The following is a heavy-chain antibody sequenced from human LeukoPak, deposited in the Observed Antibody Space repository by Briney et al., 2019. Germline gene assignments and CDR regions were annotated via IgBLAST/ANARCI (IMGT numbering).Heavy chain of an antibody. J-gene: IGHJ4*02. CDR3: ATLRPRQQLVVDH. CDR1: GFTFSSYE. D-gene: IGHD6-13*01. Sequence: GGSLRLSCASSGFTFSSYEMNWVRQAPGKGLEWVSYISSSGSTKYYADSVKGRFTISRDNALNSLYLQMSSLRAEDTAVYYCATLRPRQQLVVDHWGQGTLVTVSS. V-gene: IGHV3-48*03. CDR2: ISSSGSTK.